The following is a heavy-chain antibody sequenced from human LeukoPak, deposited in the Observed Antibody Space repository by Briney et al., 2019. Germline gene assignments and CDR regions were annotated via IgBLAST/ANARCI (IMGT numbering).Heavy chain of an antibody. CDR2: IIPIFGTA. J-gene: IGHJ4*02. CDR3: ASQGIVGATRYFDY. CDR1: GGTFSSYA. V-gene: IGHV1-69*01. D-gene: IGHD1-26*01. Sequence: SVKVSCKASGGTFSSYAISWVRQAPGQGREGMGGIIPIFGTANYAQKFQGRVTITAGESPSTAYMELSSLRSEDTAVYYCASQGIVGATRYFDYWGQGTLVTVSS.